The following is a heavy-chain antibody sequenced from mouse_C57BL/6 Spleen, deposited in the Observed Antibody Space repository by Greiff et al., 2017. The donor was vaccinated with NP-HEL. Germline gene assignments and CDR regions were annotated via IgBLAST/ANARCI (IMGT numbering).Heavy chain of an antibody. D-gene: IGHD2-4*01. J-gene: IGHJ2*01. CDR2: IYPGNSDT. Sequence: EVQLQQSGTVLARPGASVKMSCKTSGYTFTSYWMHWVKQRPGQGLEWIGAIYPGNSDTSYNQKFKGKAKLTAVTSASTAYMELSSLTNEDSAVYYCTRREGYYDYEDYFDYWGQGTTLTVSS. CDR3: TRREGYYDYEDYFDY. CDR1: GYTFTSYW. V-gene: IGHV1-5*01.